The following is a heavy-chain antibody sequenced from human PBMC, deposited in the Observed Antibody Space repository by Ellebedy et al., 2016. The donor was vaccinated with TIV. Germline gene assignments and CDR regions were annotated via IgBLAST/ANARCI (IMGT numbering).Heavy chain of an antibody. CDR2: IYYSGST. D-gene: IGHD1-26*01. V-gene: IGHV4-39*01. Sequence: MPGGSLRLSCAASGFTFSSYSMNWVRQPPGKGLEWIGSIYYSGSTYYNPSLKSRVTISVDTSKNQFSLKLSSVTAADTAVYYCARHDADVTLGGGMDVWGQGTTVTVSS. CDR1: GFTFSSYSMN. CDR3: ARHDADVTLGGGMDV. J-gene: IGHJ6*02.